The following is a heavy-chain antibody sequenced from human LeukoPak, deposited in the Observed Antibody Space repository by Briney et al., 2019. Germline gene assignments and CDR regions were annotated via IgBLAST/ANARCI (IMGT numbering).Heavy chain of an antibody. Sequence: GGSLRLSCAASGFTFSSYGMHWVRQAPGKGLEWVSYISSSGSTIYYADSVKGRFTISRDNAKNSLYLQMNSLRAEDTAVYYCARGSGRWLQMGGFDYWGQGTLVTVSS. V-gene: IGHV3-48*04. CDR3: ARGSGRWLQMGGFDY. CDR2: ISSSGSTI. J-gene: IGHJ4*02. CDR1: GFTFSSYG. D-gene: IGHD5-24*01.